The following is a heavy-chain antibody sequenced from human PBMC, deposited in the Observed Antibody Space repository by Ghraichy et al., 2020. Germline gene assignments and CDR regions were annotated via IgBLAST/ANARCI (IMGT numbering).Heavy chain of an antibody. CDR3: ARGLLWFGELLRYYGMDV. V-gene: IGHV3-30*03. J-gene: IGHJ6*02. D-gene: IGHD3-10*01. CDR1: GFTFSSYG. CDR2: ISYDGSNK. Sequence: GGSLRLSCAASGFTFSSYGMHWVRQAPGKGLEWVAVISYDGSNKYYADSVKGRFTISRDNSKNTLYLQMNSLRAEDTAVYYCARGLLWFGELLRYYGMDVWGQGTTVTVSS.